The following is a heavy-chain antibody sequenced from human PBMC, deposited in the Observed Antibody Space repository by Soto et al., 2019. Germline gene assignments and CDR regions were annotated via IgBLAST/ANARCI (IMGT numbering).Heavy chain of an antibody. CDR3: AREDGDFWSGYYFDY. CDR1: GDSVSSNSAA. Sequence: SQTLALPCAISGDSVSSNSAAWNWIRQSPSRGLEWLGRTYYRSKWYNDYAVSVKSRITINPDTSKNQFSLQLNSVTPEDTAVYYCAREDGDFWSGYYFDYWGQGTLVTVSS. D-gene: IGHD3-3*01. V-gene: IGHV6-1*01. J-gene: IGHJ4*02. CDR2: TYYRSKWYN.